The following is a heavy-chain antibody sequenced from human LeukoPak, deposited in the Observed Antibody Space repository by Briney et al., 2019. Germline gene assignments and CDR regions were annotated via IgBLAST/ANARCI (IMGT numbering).Heavy chain of an antibody. J-gene: IGHJ3*02. CDR2: ISGSGSGT. CDR1: GVTFNSYV. Sequence: GGSLRLSCEASGVTFNSYVMSWVRQAPGKGPEWVSGISGSGSGTYYADSVKGRFAISRDNSKNTLYLQMNSLRVEDTAVYYCVQEGPRGLAFDIWGQGAKVTVSS. CDR3: VQEGPRGLAFDI. V-gene: IGHV3-23*01.